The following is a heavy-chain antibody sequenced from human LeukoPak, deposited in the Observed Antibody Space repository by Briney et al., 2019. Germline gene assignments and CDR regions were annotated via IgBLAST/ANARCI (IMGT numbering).Heavy chain of an antibody. CDR2: TSYDGSNK. J-gene: IGHJ4*02. CDR3: ARDQDGVYYDSSGYDY. V-gene: IGHV3-30-3*01. Sequence: RSLRLSCAASGFTFSSYAMHWVRQAPGKGLEWVAVTSYDGSNKYYADSVKGRFTISRDNSKNTLYLQMNSLRAEDTAVYYCARDQDGVYYDSSGYDYWGQGTLVTVSS. CDR1: GFTFSSYA. D-gene: IGHD3-22*01.